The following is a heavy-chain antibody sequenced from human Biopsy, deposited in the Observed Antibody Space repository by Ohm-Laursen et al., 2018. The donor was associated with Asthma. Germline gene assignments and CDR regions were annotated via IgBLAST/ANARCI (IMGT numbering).Heavy chain of an antibody. V-gene: IGHV4-31*02. CDR1: GDSITSGGCC. CDR3: ARIPRRSGSYFVDY. CDR2: IHHSGTS. D-gene: IGHD3-22*01. J-gene: IGHJ4*02. Sequence: SQTLSLTCTVSGDSITSGGCCWNWIRQHPGKGLEWIGYIHHSGTSYFNPSLKSRVSFSPDTSKNQFFLRLRSVTAADSAMYYCARIPRRSGSYFVDYWGQGTLVTVSS.